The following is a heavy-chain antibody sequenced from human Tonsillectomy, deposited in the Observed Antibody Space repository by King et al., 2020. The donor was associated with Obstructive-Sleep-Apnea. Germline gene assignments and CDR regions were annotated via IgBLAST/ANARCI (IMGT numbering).Heavy chain of an antibody. J-gene: IGHJ4*02. Sequence: VQLVESGGGLVQPGRSLRLSCAASGFSFDDYGMHWVRQAPGKGLEWVSGISWNSGSIGYGDSVKGRFTISRDNAKKSLYVQMNSLRAEDTALYYCVKSYSSGWYVPFDYWGQGTLVTVPS. CDR1: GFSFDDYG. D-gene: IGHD6-19*01. CDR2: ISWNSGSI. V-gene: IGHV3-9*01. CDR3: VKSYSSGWYVPFDY.